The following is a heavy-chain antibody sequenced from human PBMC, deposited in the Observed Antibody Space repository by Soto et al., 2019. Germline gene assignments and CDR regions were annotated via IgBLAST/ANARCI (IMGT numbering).Heavy chain of an antibody. CDR1: GFTFSSYG. CDR2: ISYDGSNK. J-gene: IGHJ4*02. CDR3: VHIAVAGTGSFDY. D-gene: IGHD6-19*01. V-gene: IGHV3-30*03. Sequence: GGSLRLSCAASGFTFSSYGMHWVRQAPGKGLEWVAVISYDGSNKYYADSVKGRFTISRDNSKNTLYLQMNSLRAEDTAVYYCVHIAVAGTGSFDYWGQGTLVTVSS.